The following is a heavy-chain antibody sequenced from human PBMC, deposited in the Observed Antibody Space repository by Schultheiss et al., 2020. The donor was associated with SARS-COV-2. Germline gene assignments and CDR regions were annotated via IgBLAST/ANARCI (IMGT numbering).Heavy chain of an antibody. D-gene: IGHD2-21*01. Sequence: GGSLRLSCAASGFTFSSYGMHWVRQAPGKGLEWVSVIYSGGSTYYADSVKGRFTISRDNSKNTLYLQMNSLRAEDTAVYYCARDSLGYCGGDCYRSLWGQGTLVTVSS. CDR1: GFTFSSYG. CDR3: ARDSLGYCGGDCYRSL. V-gene: IGHV3-66*01. CDR2: IYSGGST. J-gene: IGHJ4*02.